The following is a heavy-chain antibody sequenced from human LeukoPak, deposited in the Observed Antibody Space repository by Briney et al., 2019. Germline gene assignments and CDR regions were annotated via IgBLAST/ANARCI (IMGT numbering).Heavy chain of an antibody. CDR2: IYYGGST. CDR3: ARGLSGSYWDF. V-gene: IGHV4-59*01. Sequence: SETLSLTCSVSGGSTSSYYWTWIRRPPEKGLEWIGHIYYGGSTNYNPSLKSRVTISVDASKKQFFLKLTSVTAADTAVYYCARGLSGSYWDFWGQGTLVTVSS. CDR1: GGSTSSYY. D-gene: IGHD1-26*01. J-gene: IGHJ4*02.